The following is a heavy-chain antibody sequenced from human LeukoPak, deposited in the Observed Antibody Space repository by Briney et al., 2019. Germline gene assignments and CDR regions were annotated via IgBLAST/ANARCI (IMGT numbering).Heavy chain of an antibody. CDR2: INPNSGGT. CDR3: ARGGGITMPRGVPRSAEYFQH. D-gene: IGHD3-10*01. J-gene: IGHJ1*01. CDR1: GYTFTGYY. V-gene: IGHV1-2*02. Sequence: GASVKVSCKASGYTFTGYYMHWVRQAPGQGLEWMGWINPNSGGTNYAQKFQGRVTMTRDTSTSTVYMELSSLRSEDTALYYCARGGGITMPRGVPRSAEYFQHWGQGTLVTVSS.